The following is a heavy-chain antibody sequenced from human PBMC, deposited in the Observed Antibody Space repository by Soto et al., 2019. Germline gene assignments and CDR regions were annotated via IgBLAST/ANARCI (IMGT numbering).Heavy chain of an antibody. CDR1: GFTVSSNY. Sequence: PGGSLRLSCAASGFTVSSNYMTWVRQAPGKGLEWVSVIYSGGSTHYADSVKGRCTISRDNSKNTLYLQMNSLRAEDTAVYYCAKAPRCYYYGMDVWGQGTTVTVSS. J-gene: IGHJ6*02. CDR2: IYSGGST. V-gene: IGHV3-53*01. CDR3: AKAPRCYYYGMDV.